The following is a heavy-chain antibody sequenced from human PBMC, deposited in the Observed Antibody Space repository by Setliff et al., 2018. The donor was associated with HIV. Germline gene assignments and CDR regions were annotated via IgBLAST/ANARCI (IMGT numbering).Heavy chain of an antibody. CDR1: GFTLSNFW. V-gene: IGHV3-7*03. D-gene: IGHD6-6*01. CDR3: ARDGASLAARTYNYYYMDV. CDR2: IKKDGSEK. J-gene: IGHJ6*03. Sequence: PGGSLRLSCEASGFTLSNFWMSWVRQAPGKGLEWVANIKKDGSEKYYVDSVKGRFTISRDNAKNSLYLEMNSLRAEDTAVYYCARDGASLAARTYNYYYMDVWGKGTTVTVSS.